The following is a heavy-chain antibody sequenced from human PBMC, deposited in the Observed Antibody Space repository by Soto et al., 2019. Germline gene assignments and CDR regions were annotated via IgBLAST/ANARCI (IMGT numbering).Heavy chain of an antibody. Sequence: GASVKVSCKASGYTFTSYGISWVRQAPGQGLEWMGWISAYNGNTNYAQKLQGRVTMTTDTSTSTAYMELRSLRSDDTAVYYCARAQPYCSGGSCYSTHWFDPWGQGTLVTVSS. CDR1: GYTFTSYG. V-gene: IGHV1-18*01. D-gene: IGHD2-15*01. CDR3: ARAQPYCSGGSCYSTHWFDP. CDR2: ISAYNGNT. J-gene: IGHJ5*02.